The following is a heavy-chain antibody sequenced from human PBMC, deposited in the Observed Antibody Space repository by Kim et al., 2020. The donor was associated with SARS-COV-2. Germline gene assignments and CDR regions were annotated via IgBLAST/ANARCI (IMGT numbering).Heavy chain of an antibody. V-gene: IGHV3-7*01. CDR1: GFTFSTYW. J-gene: IGHJ4*02. CDR2: IKPDGSER. Sequence: GGSLRLSCAVSGFTFSTYWMSWVRQAPGKGLEWVANIKPDGSERYYVDSVKGRFTISRDNAKNSLYLQMNSLRAEDTAVYYCARGPDFHYWGQGTLVTVSS. CDR3: ARGPDFHY.